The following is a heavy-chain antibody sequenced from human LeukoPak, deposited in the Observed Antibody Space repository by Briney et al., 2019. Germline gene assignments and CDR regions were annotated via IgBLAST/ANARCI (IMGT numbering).Heavy chain of an antibody. CDR2: ISAYNGNT. CDR1: GYTFTSYG. V-gene: IGHV1-18*01. D-gene: IGHD6-13*01. J-gene: IGHJ4*02. Sequence: VASVKVSCKASGYTFTSYGISWVRQAPGQGLEWMGWISAYNGNTNYAQKLQGRVTMTTDTSTSTAYMELRGLRSDDTAVYYCARDYMSSSWYENDYWGQGTLVTVSS. CDR3: ARDYMSSSWYENDY.